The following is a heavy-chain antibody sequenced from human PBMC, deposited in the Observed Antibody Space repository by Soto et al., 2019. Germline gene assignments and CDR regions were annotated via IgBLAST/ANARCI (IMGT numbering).Heavy chain of an antibody. D-gene: IGHD3-3*01. CDR2: IYYSGST. Sequence: SETLSLTCTVSGGSISSGDYYWSWIRQPPGKGLEWIGYIYYSGSTYYNPSLKSRVTISVDTSKNQFSLKLSSVTAADTAVYYRARGGLWSGYYLDYWGQGTLVTVSS. CDR3: ARGGLWSGYYLDY. V-gene: IGHV4-30-4*01. CDR1: GGSISSGDYY. J-gene: IGHJ4*02.